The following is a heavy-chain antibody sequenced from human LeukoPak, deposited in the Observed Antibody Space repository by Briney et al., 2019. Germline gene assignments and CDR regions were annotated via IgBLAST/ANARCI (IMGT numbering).Heavy chain of an antibody. CDR3: ARGRGVVPAAIRRWFDP. CDR2: INHSGST. D-gene: IGHD2-2*02. J-gene: IGHJ5*02. CDR1: GGSIRSIYYY. V-gene: IGHV4-39*07. Sequence: PSDTLSLTCTVSGGSIRSIYYYWGWIRQPPGKGLEWIGEINHSGSTNYNPSLKSRVTISVDTSKNQFSLKLSSVTAADTAVYYCARGRGVVPAAIRRWFDPWGQGTLVTVSS.